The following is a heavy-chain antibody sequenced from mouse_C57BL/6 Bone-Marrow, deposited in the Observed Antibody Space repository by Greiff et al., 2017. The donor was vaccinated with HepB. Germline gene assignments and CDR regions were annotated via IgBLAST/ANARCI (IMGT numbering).Heavy chain of an antibody. CDR1: GFTFSSYT. CDR2: ISGGGGNT. V-gene: IGHV5-9*01. Sequence: EVKLVESGGGLVKPGGSLKLSCAASGFTFSSYTMSWVRQTPEKRLEWVATISGGGGNTYYPDSVKGRFTISRDNAKNTLYLQMSSLRSEDTALYYCARQVDGYYVYWYFEVWGTGTTVTVSS. J-gene: IGHJ1*03. D-gene: IGHD2-3*01. CDR3: ARQVDGYYVYWYFEV.